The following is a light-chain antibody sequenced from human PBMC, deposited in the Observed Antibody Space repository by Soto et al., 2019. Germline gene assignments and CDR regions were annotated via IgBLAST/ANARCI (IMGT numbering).Light chain of an antibody. CDR3: QHYNSYSEA. CDR1: MTISSR. CDR2: KAS. Sequence: DIHMTQSPSTLSGSXGDRVTINCRGSMTISSRLAWYQQNPGXAPKLVXYKASTLKGVGPSRFSGSGSATEFTRTISSRQPDDFATYYRQHYNSYSEAFGQGTKVDIK. J-gene: IGKJ1*01. V-gene: IGKV1-5*03.